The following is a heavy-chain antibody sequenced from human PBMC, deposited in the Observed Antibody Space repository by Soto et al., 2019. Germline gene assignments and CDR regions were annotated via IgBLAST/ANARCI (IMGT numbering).Heavy chain of an antibody. Sequence: QVQLVQSGAEVKQPGASVKVSCKASGYTFTNYGFTWVRQAPGQGLEWLGWISTYNGNTKYAQKVQGRLTMTTDTCTSTANMELTSLRSDYTALYYCARTTVTASYYYMDVWGKGSTVTVSS. CDR2: ISTYNGNT. D-gene: IGHD4-17*01. CDR3: ARTTVTASYYYMDV. CDR1: GYTFTNYG. J-gene: IGHJ6*03. V-gene: IGHV1-18*01.